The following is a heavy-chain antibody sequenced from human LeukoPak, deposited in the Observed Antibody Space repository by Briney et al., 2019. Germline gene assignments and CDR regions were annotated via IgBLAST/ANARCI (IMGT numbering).Heavy chain of an antibody. D-gene: IGHD3-9*01. CDR2: IWYDGNNK. J-gene: IGHJ4*02. V-gene: IGHV3-33*01. CDR1: GFTFSSYG. Sequence: GGSLRLSCAASGFTFSSYGMHWVRQAPGKGLEWVAVIWYDGNNKYYADSVKGRFTISRDNSKNTLYLQMNSLRAEDTAVYYCARSTSSEYDIYHFDCWGQGTLVTVSS. CDR3: ARSTSSEYDIYHFDC.